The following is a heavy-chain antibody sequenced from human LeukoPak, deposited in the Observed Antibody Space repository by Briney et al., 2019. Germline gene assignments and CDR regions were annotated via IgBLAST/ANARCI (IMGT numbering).Heavy chain of an antibody. CDR1: GFTFSSYS. CDR2: ISSSSSYI. J-gene: IGHJ4*02. Sequence: GGSLRLSCAASGFTFSSYSMNWARQAPGKGLEWVSSISSSSSYIYYADSVKGRFTISRDNAKNSLYLQMNSLRAEDTAVYYCARDPILYDILTDNYFDYWGQGTLVTVSS. CDR3: ARDPILYDILTDNYFDY. V-gene: IGHV3-21*01. D-gene: IGHD3-9*01.